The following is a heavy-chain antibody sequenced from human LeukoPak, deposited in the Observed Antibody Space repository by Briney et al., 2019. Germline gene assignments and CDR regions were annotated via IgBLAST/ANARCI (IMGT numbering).Heavy chain of an antibody. D-gene: IGHD2-21*02. V-gene: IGHV3-48*03. CDR2: ISSSGSTI. CDR3: ARETAYCGGDCYSAFDY. CDR1: GFTFSSYE. J-gene: IGHJ4*02. Sequence: EGSLRLSCAASGFTFSSYEMNWVRQAPGKGLEWASYISSSGSTIYYADSVKGRFTISRDNAKNSLYLQMNSLRAEDTAVYYCARETAYCGGDCYSAFDYWGQGTLVTVSS.